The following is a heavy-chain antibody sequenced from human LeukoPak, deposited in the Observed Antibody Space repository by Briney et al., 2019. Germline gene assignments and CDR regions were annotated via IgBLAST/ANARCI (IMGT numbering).Heavy chain of an antibody. CDR2: ISGSGDDT. V-gene: IGHV3-23*01. D-gene: IGHD3-10*01. J-gene: IGHJ4*02. CDR3: AKGELRPKYYFDY. CDR1: GFTFSSYA. Sequence: GGSLTLSCAVSGFTFSSYAMRWVRQAPGKGLEWVSSISGSGDDTFYAASEKGRFTFSKDYYKNTPYMQMTRLRAETTALYYCAKGELRPKYYFDYWGQGTLVTVSS.